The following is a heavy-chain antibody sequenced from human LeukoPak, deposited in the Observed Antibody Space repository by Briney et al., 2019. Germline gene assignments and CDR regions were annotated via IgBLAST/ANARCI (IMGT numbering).Heavy chain of an antibody. D-gene: IGHD3-10*01. J-gene: IGHJ5*02. V-gene: IGHV4-34*01. CDR3: ARGPYGSGSYYNWFDP. CDR1: GFTFSDYY. CDR2: INHSRST. Sequence: PGGSLRLSCAASGFTFSDYYMSWIRQAPGKGLEWIGEINHSRSTNYNPSLKSRVTISVDTSKNQFSLKLSSVTAADTAVYYCARGPYGSGSYYNWFDPWGQGTLVTVSS.